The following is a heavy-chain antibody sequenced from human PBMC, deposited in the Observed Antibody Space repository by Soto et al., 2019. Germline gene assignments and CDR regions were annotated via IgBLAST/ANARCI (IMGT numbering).Heavy chain of an antibody. J-gene: IGHJ5*02. CDR3: ARALTLNYYCSGSRENWFDP. Sequence: QVQLQQWGAGLLKPSETLSLTCAVYGGSFSGYYWSWIRQPPGKGLEWIGEINHSGSTNYNPSLKSRVTISVDTSKNQFSLKLSSVTAADTAVYYCARALTLNYYCSGSRENWFDPWGQGTLVTVSS. CDR2: INHSGST. V-gene: IGHV4-34*01. CDR1: GGSFSGYY. D-gene: IGHD3-10*01.